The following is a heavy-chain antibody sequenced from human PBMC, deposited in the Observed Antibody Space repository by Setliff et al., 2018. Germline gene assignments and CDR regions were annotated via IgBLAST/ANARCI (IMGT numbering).Heavy chain of an antibody. CDR1: GYTLTELS. D-gene: IGHD3-22*01. J-gene: IGHJ3*02. CDR2: FDPEDGET. V-gene: IGHV1-24*01. CDR3: ETTHYDSSGYYYLERSAFDI. Sequence: ASVKVSCKVSGYTLTELSRHWVRQAPGKGLEWMGGFDPEDGETIYAQKFQGRVTMTEDTSTDTAYMELSSLRSEDTAVYYCETTHYDSSGYYYLERSAFDIWGQGTMVTVS.